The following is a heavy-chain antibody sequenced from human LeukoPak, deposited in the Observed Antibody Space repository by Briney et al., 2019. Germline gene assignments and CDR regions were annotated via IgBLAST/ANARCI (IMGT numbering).Heavy chain of an antibody. CDR3: ARDGEGDCSSTSCPYRGIQNYYYYYGMDV. CDR1: GYTFTSYY. CDR2: INPSGGST. J-gene: IGHJ6*02. V-gene: IGHV1-46*01. Sequence: ASVKVSCKTSGYTFTSYYMHWVRQAPGQGLEWMGIINPSGGSTSYAQKFQGRVTMTRDTSISTAYMELSRLRSDDTAVYYCARDGEGDCSSTSCPYRGIQNYYYYYGMDVWGQGTTVTVSS. D-gene: IGHD2-2*01.